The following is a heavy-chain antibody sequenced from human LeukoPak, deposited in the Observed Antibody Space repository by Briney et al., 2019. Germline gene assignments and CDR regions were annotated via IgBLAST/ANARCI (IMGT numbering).Heavy chain of an antibody. V-gene: IGHV3-74*01. CDR3: VRSVTGSYGLFDY. J-gene: IGHJ4*02. Sequence: QPGGSLRLSCATSGFTFSSYGMHWVRQDPGKGLVWISRINSLGSSTSYADSVKGRFTISRDNARNTVYLQMNSLRAEDTAVYYCVRSVTGSYGLFDYWGQGTLVTVSS. D-gene: IGHD1-26*01. CDR1: GFTFSSYG. CDR2: INSLGSST.